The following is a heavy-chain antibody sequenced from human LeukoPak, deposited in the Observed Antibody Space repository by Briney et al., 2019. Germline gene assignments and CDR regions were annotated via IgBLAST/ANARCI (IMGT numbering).Heavy chain of an antibody. CDR3: ARTDYGYFSYYMDV. J-gene: IGHJ6*03. D-gene: IGHD4/OR15-4a*01. V-gene: IGHV3-9*01. CDR2: ISWNSGSI. CDR1: GFTFDGYA. Sequence: GRSLRLSCAASGFTFDGYAMHWVRQAPGKGLEWVSGISWNSGSIGYADSVKGRFTISRDNAKNSLYLQMNSLRAEDTAVYYCARTDYGYFSYYMDVWGKGTTVTVSS.